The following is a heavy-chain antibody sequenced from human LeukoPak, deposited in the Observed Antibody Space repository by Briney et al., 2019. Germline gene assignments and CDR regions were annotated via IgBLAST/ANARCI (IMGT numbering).Heavy chain of an antibody. CDR1: GGSFSGYH. J-gene: IGHJ5*02. CDR3: ARGFPSSSRWFDP. V-gene: IGHV4-34*01. CDR2: INHSGGT. D-gene: IGHD6-6*01. Sequence: SETLSLTCGVHGGSFSGYHWSWTRLRPGKGLEWIGDINHSGGTHYNPSLKSRVTILVDTSNNQFSLKLHSVTAADTAVYYCARGFPSSSRWFDPWGQGTLVTVSS.